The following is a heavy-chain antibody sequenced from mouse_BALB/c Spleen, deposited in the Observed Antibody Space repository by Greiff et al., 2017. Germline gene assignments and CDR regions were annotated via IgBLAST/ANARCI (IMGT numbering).Heavy chain of an antibody. CDR3: ARGARTVVATKAMDY. D-gene: IGHD1-1*01. CDR2: IYPGDGDT. Sequence: VQLQESGAELVRPGSSVKISCKASGYAFSSYWMNWVKQRPGQGLEWIGQIYPGDGDTNYNGKFKGKATLTADKSSSTAYMQLSSLTSEDSAVYFCARGARTVVATKAMDYWGQGTSVTVSS. V-gene: IGHV1-80*01. J-gene: IGHJ4*01. CDR1: GYAFSSYW.